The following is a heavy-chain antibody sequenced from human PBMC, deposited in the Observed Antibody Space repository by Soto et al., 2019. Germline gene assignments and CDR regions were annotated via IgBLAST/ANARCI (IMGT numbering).Heavy chain of an antibody. CDR2: IIPYYNTL. J-gene: IGHJ4*02. CDR1: EGTFNSYA. V-gene: IGHV1-69*01. CDR3: ASGASRWYPYCFDS. Sequence: QAQVVQSGAEVRKPGSSVKLSCKASEGTFNSYAIAWVRQAPGQGLEWMGGIIPYYNTLNYAQKFQDRVTITADDSTNTVYTELSSLRSDDTAVYFCASGASRWYPYCFDSWAQGTLVTVSS. D-gene: IGHD6-13*01.